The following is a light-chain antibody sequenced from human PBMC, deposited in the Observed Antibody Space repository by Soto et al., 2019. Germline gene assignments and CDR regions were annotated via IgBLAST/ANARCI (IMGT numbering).Light chain of an antibody. CDR3: CSYAGSPYV. CDR1: SSDVGGYNY. V-gene: IGLV2-11*01. J-gene: IGLJ1*01. CDR2: DVS. Sequence: QSALTQPRSVSGSPGQSVAISCTGTSSDVGGYNYVSWFQQHPGKTPKVIIYDVSKRPSGVPDRFSGSKSGNTASLTISGLQTEDEADYYCCSYAGSPYVFGTGTQLTVL.